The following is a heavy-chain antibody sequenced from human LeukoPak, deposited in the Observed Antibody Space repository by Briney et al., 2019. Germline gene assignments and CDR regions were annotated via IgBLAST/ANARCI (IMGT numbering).Heavy chain of an antibody. CDR3: ATVHGNSWTSVRY. CDR2: INPNNGDT. Sequence: ASVKVSCKASGYTFTGHYMHWVRHAPGQGLEWMGWINPNNGDTYYAQKFQGRVTMTRDTSISTAYMELSRLTFDETAVYYCATVHGNSWTSVRYWGQGTLVTVSS. D-gene: IGHD6-13*01. V-gene: IGHV1-2*02. J-gene: IGHJ4*02. CDR1: GYTFTGHY.